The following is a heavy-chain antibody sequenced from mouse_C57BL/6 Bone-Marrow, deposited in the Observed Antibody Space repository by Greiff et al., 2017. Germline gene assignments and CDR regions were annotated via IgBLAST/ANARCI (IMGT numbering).Heavy chain of an antibody. CDR1: GFSLTSYG. Sequence: QVQLKESGPGLVQPSQSLSITCTVSGFSLTSYGVHWVRQSPGKGLEWLGVIWSGGSTDYTAAFISRLSISKDNSKSQVFFKMNSLQADDTAIYYCARNGGSGRGFAYWGQGTLVTVSA. J-gene: IGHJ3*01. V-gene: IGHV2-2*01. CDR3: ARNGGSGRGFAY. D-gene: IGHD4-1*01. CDR2: IWSGGST.